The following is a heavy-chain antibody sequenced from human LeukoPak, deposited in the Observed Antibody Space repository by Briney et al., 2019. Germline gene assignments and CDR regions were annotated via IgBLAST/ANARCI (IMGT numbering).Heavy chain of an antibody. D-gene: IGHD2-15*01. CDR3: ARGRYCSADICSGGDAFDI. CDR1: GGSINNYY. V-gene: IGHV4-4*07. Sequence: SSETLSLTCTVSGGSINNYYWSWIRQPAGKGLEWIGRIYTRGSTNYNPSLKSRVTMSVDTSKNQFSLKLSSVTAADTAVYYCARGRYCSADICSGGDAFDIWGQGTMVPVSS. CDR2: IYTRGST. J-gene: IGHJ3*02.